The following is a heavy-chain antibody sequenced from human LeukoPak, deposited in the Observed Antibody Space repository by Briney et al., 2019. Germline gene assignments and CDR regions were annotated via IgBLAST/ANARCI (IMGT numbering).Heavy chain of an antibody. J-gene: IGHJ4*02. CDR1: GGSISSGGYY. CDR3: ATSRYSGSYSIS. CDR2: IYYSGST. Sequence: SQTLSLTCTVSGGSISSGGYYWSWIRQHPGKGLEWIGYIYYSGSTYYNPSLKSRVTISLDTSKNQFSLKLSSVTAADAAVYYCATSRYSGSYSISWGQGARVTVSS. D-gene: IGHD1-26*01. V-gene: IGHV4-31*03.